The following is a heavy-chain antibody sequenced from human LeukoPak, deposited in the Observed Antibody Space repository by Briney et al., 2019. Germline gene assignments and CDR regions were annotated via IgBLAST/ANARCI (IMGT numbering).Heavy chain of an antibody. V-gene: IGHV4-59*01. CDR3: ARGGIVGSRTNWFDP. D-gene: IGHD1-26*01. Sequence: SETLSLTCTVSGGSIRSYYWSWIRQPPGKGLEWIGYIYYIGSTNYNPSLKSRVTISLDTSKSQFSLKLTSVTPADTAVYYCARGGIVGSRTNWFDPWGQGILVTVSS. CDR2: IYYIGST. J-gene: IGHJ5*02. CDR1: GGSIRSYY.